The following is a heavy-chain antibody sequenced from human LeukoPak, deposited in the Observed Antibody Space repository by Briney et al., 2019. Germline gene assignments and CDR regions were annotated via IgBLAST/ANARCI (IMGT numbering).Heavy chain of an antibody. D-gene: IGHD6-13*01. J-gene: IGHJ4*02. CDR1: GFTFSSYA. Sequence: PGGSLRLSCAASGFTFSSYAMHWVRQAPGKGLEWVAVISYDGSNKYYADSVKGRFTISRDNSKNTLYLQMNSLRAEDTAVYYCASLAAAGTLPDYWGQGTLVTVSS. CDR2: ISYDGSNK. CDR3: ASLAAAGTLPDY. V-gene: IGHV3-30*04.